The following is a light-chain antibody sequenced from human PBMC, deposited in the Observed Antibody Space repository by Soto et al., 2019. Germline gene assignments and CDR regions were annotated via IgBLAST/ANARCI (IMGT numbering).Light chain of an antibody. CDR2: DVS. V-gene: IGLV2-11*01. CDR3: CSYAGSYTHV. CDR1: SSDVGGYNY. Sequence: QSALTQPRSVSGSPGQSVTISCTGTSSDVGGYNYVSWYQQHPGKAPKLILYDVSKRPSGVPDRFSGSKSGNTASLTISGLQAADEADYYCCSYAGSYTHVFGTGTKVTVL. J-gene: IGLJ1*01.